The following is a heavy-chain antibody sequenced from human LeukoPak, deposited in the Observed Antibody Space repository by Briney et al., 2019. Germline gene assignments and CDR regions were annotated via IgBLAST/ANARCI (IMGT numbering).Heavy chain of an antibody. CDR1: GYTFTGYY. D-gene: IGHD4-17*01. CDR3: ASWATYGDCGGKSSYFDY. J-gene: IGHJ4*02. V-gene: IGHV1-2*02. Sequence: ASVKASCKASGYTFTGYYMHWVRQAPGQGLEWMGWINPNSGGTNYAQKFQGRVTMTRDTSISTAYMELSRLRSDDTAVYYCASWATYGDCGGKSSYFDYWGQGTLVTVSS. CDR2: INPNSGGT.